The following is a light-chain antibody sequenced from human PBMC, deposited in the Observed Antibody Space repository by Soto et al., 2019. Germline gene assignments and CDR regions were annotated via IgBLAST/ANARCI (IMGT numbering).Light chain of an antibody. CDR2: EVA. Sequence: QSALTQPASVSGYPGQSITISCTGTSSDVGGSKYVSWYQQHPGEAPKLILYEVAYRPSGVSHRFSGEQSGNTASVTLSGLRAEDEADYYCSSKTSSGTLYVFGTVTTVTVL. CDR1: SSDVGGSKY. V-gene: IGLV2-14*01. CDR3: SSKTSSGTLYV. J-gene: IGLJ1*01.